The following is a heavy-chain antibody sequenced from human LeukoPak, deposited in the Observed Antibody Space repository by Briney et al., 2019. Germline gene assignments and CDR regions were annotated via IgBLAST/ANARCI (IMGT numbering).Heavy chain of an antibody. Sequence: KSSETLSLTCAVYGGSFSGYYWSWIRQPPGKGLEWIGEINHSGSTNYNPYLKSRVTISVDTSKNQFSLKLSSVTAADTAVYYCASHYYDFWSGLDYWGQGTLVTVSS. J-gene: IGHJ4*02. D-gene: IGHD3-3*01. V-gene: IGHV4-34*01. CDR2: INHSGST. CDR1: GGSFSGYY. CDR3: ASHYYDFWSGLDY.